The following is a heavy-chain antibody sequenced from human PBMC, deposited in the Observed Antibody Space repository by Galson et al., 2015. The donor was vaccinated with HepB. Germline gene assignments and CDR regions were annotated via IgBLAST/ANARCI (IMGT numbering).Heavy chain of an antibody. CDR3: ARPRYCSSATCTAAFDY. V-gene: IGHV4-39*01. J-gene: IGHJ4*02. D-gene: IGHD2-2*01. CDR1: GGSIVSSSHY. Sequence: ETLSLTCTVSGGSIVSSSHYWGWIRQPPGKGLEWIGRIYYGGSGTTLYNPSLKSRVTISVDPSKNQFSLELRSVTAADTAVYYCARPRYCSSATCTAAFDYWGQGTLITVSS. CDR2: IYYGGSGTT.